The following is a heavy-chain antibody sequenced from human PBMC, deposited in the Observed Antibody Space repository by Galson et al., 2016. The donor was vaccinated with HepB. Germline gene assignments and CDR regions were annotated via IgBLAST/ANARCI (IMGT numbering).Heavy chain of an antibody. CDR1: GFTFSSYD. D-gene: IGHD3-10*01. Sequence: SLRLSCAASGFTFSSYDMSWVRQAPGKGPEWVSYISSASSIKYYADSVKGRFTISRDNARHSLYLEMNSLRGEDTAMYYCARDYVPGAWGQGVLVTVSS. CDR2: ISSASSIK. V-gene: IGHV3-48*04. J-gene: IGHJ5*02. CDR3: ARDYVPGA.